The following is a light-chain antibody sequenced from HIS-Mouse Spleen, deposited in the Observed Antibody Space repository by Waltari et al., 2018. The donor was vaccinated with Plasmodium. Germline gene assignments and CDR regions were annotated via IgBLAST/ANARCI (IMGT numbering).Light chain of an antibody. CDR2: DVS. Sequence: QSALTQPRSVSVSPGQSVTIPCTGTNSDVGGYNYASWYQQHPGKAPKLMIYDVSKRPSGVPDRFSGSKSGNTASLTISGLQAEDEADYYCCSYAGSYTWVFGGGTKLTVL. J-gene: IGLJ3*02. CDR3: CSYAGSYTWV. CDR1: NSDVGGYNY. V-gene: IGLV2-11*01.